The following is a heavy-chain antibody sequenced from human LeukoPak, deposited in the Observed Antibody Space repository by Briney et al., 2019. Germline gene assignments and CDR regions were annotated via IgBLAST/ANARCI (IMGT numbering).Heavy chain of an antibody. CDR1: GYTFTSYG. Sequence: GASVKVCRKASGYTFTSYGISWVRQAPGQGLEWMGWITAYNGNTNYAQKLQGRVTMTTDTSTSTAYMELRSLRSDDTAVYYCARSYSYGHKVDYWGQGTLVTVSS. CDR3: ARSYSYGHKVDY. V-gene: IGHV1-18*01. CDR2: ITAYNGNT. D-gene: IGHD5-18*01. J-gene: IGHJ4*02.